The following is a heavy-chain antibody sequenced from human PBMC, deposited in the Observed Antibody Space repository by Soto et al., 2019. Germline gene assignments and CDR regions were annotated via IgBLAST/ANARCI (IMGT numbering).Heavy chain of an antibody. D-gene: IGHD3-3*01. CDR3: AHVSRNQTYYDFWSGSRADWFDP. CDR2: IYWDDDK. CDR1: GFSLSTSGVG. J-gene: IGHJ5*02. V-gene: IGHV2-5*02. Sequence: QITLKESGPTLVNPTQTLTLTCTFSGFSLSTSGVGVGWIRQPPGKALEWLALIYWDDDKRYSPSLKSRLTITKDTSKNQVVLTMTNMDPVDTATYYCAHVSRNQTYYDFWSGSRADWFDPWGQGTLVTVSS.